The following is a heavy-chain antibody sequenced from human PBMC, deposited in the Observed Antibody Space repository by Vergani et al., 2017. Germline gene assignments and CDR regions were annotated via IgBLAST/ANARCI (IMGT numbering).Heavy chain of an antibody. Sequence: QITLKESGPTLVKPTQTLTLTCTFSGFSLSTSGVGVGWIRQPPGKALEWLALIYWDDDKRYSPSLKSRLTITKDTSKNQVVLTMTNMDPVDTATYYCANKPAMVRGVIITWAFDIWGQGKMVTVSS. CDR1: GFSLSTSGVG. V-gene: IGHV2-5*02. CDR2: IYWDDDK. D-gene: IGHD3-10*01. J-gene: IGHJ3*02. CDR3: ANKPAMVRGVIITWAFDI.